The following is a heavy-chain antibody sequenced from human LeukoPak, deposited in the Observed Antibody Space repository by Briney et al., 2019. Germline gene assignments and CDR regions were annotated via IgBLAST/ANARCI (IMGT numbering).Heavy chain of an antibody. D-gene: IGHD3-16*01. CDR1: GGSISSGGYS. CDR2: IYHSGST. CDR3: ASFSELIRFPTYFDI. V-gene: IGHV4-30-2*02. Sequence: PSETLSLTCAVSGGSISSGGYSWRWIRQPPGKGLEWIGYIYHSGSTYYNPSLKSRVTISVDTSKNQFSLKLSSVTAADTAVYYCASFSELIRFPTYFDIWGQGTMVTVSS. J-gene: IGHJ3*02.